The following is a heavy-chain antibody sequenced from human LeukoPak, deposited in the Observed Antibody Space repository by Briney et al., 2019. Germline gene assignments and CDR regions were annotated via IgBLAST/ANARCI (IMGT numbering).Heavy chain of an antibody. CDR2: VSGSGGST. V-gene: IGHV3-23*01. Sequence: PGGSLRLSCAASGFTFSSYGMSWVRQAPGRGLEWVSSVSGSGGSTQNADSVQGRFAISRDNSKNVLYLQMNSLRAEDTAVYFCARDPNGDYIGTFDMWGRGTMVSVSS. CDR3: ARDPNGDYIGTFDM. J-gene: IGHJ3*02. CDR1: GFTFSSYG. D-gene: IGHD4-17*01.